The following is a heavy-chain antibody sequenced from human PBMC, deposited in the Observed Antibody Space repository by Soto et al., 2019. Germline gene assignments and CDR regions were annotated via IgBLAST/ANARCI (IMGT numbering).Heavy chain of an antibody. V-gene: IGHV3-30-3*01. CDR2: ISYDGSNK. D-gene: IGHD2-15*01. CDR1: GFTFSSYA. Sequence: GGSLRLSCVASGFTFSSYALHWVRQAPGKGLEWVAVISYDGSNKYYADSVKGRFTISRDNSKNTLYLQMNSLRAEDTAVYYCAREYCSGGSCQRGMDVWGQGTTVTVS. J-gene: IGHJ6*02. CDR3: AREYCSGGSCQRGMDV.